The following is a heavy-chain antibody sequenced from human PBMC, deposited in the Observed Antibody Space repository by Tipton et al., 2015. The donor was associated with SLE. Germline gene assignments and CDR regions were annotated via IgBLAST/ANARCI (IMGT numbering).Heavy chain of an antibody. V-gene: IGHV3-30-3*01. CDR2: ISYDGSNK. D-gene: IGHD3-3*01. CDR3: ARSRRIYDFWSGYDY. CDR1: GFAFSSYA. J-gene: IGHJ4*02. Sequence: SLRLSCSASGFAFSSYAMHWVRQAPGKGLEWVAVISYDGSNKYYADSVKGRFTISRDNSKNTLYLQMNSLRAEDTAVYYCARSRRIYDFWSGYDYWGQGTLVTVSS.